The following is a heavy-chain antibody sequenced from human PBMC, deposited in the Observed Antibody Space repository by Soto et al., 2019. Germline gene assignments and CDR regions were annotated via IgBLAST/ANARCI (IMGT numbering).Heavy chain of an antibody. CDR2: INHSGNT. D-gene: IGHD3-16*01. Sequence: SETLSRTCAVYGGSFSGYYWNWVRQSPRKGLEWIGEINHSGNTNYNPALKGRVTISVDASKNQFSLNLFSVTATDTAIYYCARDAQSYYYKITHYYFDSWGRGPRVTSPQ. CDR3: ARDAQSYYYKITHYYFDS. CDR1: GGSFSGYY. V-gene: IGHV4-34*01. J-gene: IGHJ4*02.